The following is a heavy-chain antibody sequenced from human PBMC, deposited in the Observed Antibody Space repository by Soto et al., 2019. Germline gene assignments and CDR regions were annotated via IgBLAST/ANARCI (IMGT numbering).Heavy chain of an antibody. CDR2: IWYDRTNK. J-gene: IGHJ3*02. Sequence: PGGSLRLSCAACGFTFSSYGMHWVRQAPGKGLEWVAVIWYDRTNKYYADSVKGRFTISRDNSKNTLYLQMNSLRAEDTAVYYCAGFDRKYTGWSFDIWGQGTMVTVSS. D-gene: IGHD2-15*01. V-gene: IGHV3-33*01. CDR1: GFTFSSYG. CDR3: AGFDRKYTGWSFDI.